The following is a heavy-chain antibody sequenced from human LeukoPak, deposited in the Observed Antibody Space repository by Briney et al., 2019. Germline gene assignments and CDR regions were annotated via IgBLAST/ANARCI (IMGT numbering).Heavy chain of an antibody. CDR1: GFTFSTYA. D-gene: IGHD4-11*01. Sequence: PGGSLRLSCAASGFTFSTYAMSWVRQAPGKGLEWVSVVSGSGDNTNYADSVKGRFTISRDNSKNTLFLQMNSLRTEGTAVYFCARWGNDYSQFDSWGQGTLVTVS. J-gene: IGHJ4*02. CDR3: ARWGNDYSQFDS. V-gene: IGHV3-23*01. CDR2: VSGSGDNT.